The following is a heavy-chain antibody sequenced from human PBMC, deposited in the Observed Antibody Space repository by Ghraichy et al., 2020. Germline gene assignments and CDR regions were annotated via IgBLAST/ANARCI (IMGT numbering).Heavy chain of an antibody. CDR1: GGSISSYY. V-gene: IGHV4-59*01. CDR3: AGEIAAKTYYFDY. D-gene: IGHD6-6*01. Sequence: SQTLSLTCTVSGGSISSYYWSWIRQPPGKGLEWIGYIYYSGSTNYNPSLKSRVTISVDTSKNQFSLKLSSVTAADTAVYYCAGEIAAKTYYFDYWGQGTLVNVSS. CDR2: IYYSGST. J-gene: IGHJ4*02.